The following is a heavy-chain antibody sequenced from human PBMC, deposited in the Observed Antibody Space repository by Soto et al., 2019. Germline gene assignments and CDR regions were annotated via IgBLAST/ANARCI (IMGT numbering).Heavy chain of an antibody. V-gene: IGHV1-69*06. CDR2: IIPIFGTA. D-gene: IGHD6-13*01. CDR3: ARQPGIAAAADEGGDY. J-gene: IGHJ4*02. CDR1: GGTFSSYA. Sequence: ASVKVSCKASGGTFSSYAISWVRQAPGQGLEWMGGIIPIFGTANYAQKFQGRVTITADKSTSTAYMELSSLRSEDTAVYYCARQPGIAAAADEGGDYWGQGTLVTVSS.